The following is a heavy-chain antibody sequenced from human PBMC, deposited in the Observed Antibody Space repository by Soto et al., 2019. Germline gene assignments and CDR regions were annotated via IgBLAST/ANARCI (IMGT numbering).Heavy chain of an antibody. CDR2: IIPIFGTA. CDR1: GGTFSSYA. D-gene: IGHD3-3*01. Sequence: QVQLVQSGAEVKKPGSSVKVSCKASGGTFSSYAISWVRQAPGQGLEWMGGIIPIFGTANYAQKFQGRVTITADESTCTAYMELSSLRSEDTAVYYCAREVLRFLEWLLRVPCYYDGMDVWGQGTTVTVSS. V-gene: IGHV1-69*12. CDR3: AREVLRFLEWLLRVPCYYDGMDV. J-gene: IGHJ6*02.